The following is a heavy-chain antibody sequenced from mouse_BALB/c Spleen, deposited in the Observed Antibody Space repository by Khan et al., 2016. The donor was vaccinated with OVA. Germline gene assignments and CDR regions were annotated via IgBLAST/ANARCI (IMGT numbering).Heavy chain of an antibody. J-gene: IGHJ3*01. V-gene: IGHV3-2*02. CDR2: ISYSGRT. CDR1: GYSITSDYA. CDR3: AMGRTY. D-gene: IGHD4-1*01. Sequence: EVELVESGPGLVKPSQSLSLTCTVTGYSITSDYAWNWLRQLPGNKLEWMGNISYSGRTSYNPSLKSRISVTRDTSKNQFFLQLNSVTTEDSSAYYCAMGRTYWGQGTLVTVSA.